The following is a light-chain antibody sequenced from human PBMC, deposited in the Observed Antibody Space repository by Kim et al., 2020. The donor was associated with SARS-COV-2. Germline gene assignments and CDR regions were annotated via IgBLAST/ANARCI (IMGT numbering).Light chain of an antibody. CDR2: GAS. J-gene: IGKJ1*01. V-gene: IGKV3-20*01. Sequence: SPGERATLSCGASQSVISSYIAWYQQKPGQAPRLLIYGASSGATGIPDRFRGSGSGTDFTLTISRLEPEDFAVYYCQQYDSPPWTFGQGTKVDIK. CDR1: QSVISSY. CDR3: QQYDSPPWT.